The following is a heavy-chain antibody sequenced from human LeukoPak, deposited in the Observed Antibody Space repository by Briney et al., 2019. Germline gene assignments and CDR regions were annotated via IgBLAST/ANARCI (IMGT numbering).Heavy chain of an antibody. CDR1: GGSFSGYY. CDR3: ARTEMVRGVITTFDY. Sequence: SETLSLTCAVYGGSFSGYYWSWIRQPPGKGLEWIGEINHSGSTNYNPSLKSRVTISVETPKNQFSLKLSSVTDADTAVYYCARTEMVRGVITTFDYWGQGTLVTVSS. CDR2: INHSGST. J-gene: IGHJ4*02. D-gene: IGHD3-10*01. V-gene: IGHV4-34*01.